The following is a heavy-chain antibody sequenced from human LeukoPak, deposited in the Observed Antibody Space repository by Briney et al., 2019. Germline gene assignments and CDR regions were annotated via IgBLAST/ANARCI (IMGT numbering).Heavy chain of an antibody. CDR3: ARDYDFWSGYFDW. Sequence: PGGSLRLSYAASGFTFRDYWMSWVRQAPGKGLEWVANIKTDGTEAYYVDSVKGRFNISRDNAKNSLYLQMNSLRTEDTAVYYCARDYDFWSGYFDWWGQGTRVTVSS. D-gene: IGHD3-3*01. CDR2: IKTDGTEA. CDR1: GFTFRDYW. J-gene: IGHJ4*02. V-gene: IGHV3-7*05.